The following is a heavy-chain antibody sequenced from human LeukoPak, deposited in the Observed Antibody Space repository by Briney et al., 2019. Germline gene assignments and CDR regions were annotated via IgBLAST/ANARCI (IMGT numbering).Heavy chain of an antibody. J-gene: IGHJ6*03. D-gene: IGHD6-6*01. V-gene: IGHV3-48*04. CDR2: ISSSSSTI. Sequence: GGSLRLSCAASGFTFSDYWMTWVRQAPGKGLEWVSYISSSSSTIYYADSVKGRFTISRDNAKNSLYLQMNSLRAEDTAVYYCARDIAARPNYMDVGGKGTTVTVSS. CDR1: GFTFSDYW. CDR3: ARDIAARPNYMDV.